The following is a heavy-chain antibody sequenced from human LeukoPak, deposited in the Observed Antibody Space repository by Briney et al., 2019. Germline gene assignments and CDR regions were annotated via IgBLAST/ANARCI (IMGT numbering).Heavy chain of an antibody. Sequence: PGGSLRLSCAASGFTFSSYSMNWVRQAPGKGLGWVSSISSSSSYIYYADSVKGRFTISRDNAKNSLYLQMNSLRAEDTAVYYCARDPGLMRAAACGDYWGQGTLVIVSS. CDR2: ISSSSSYI. CDR3: ARDPGLMRAAACGDY. D-gene: IGHD6-13*01. J-gene: IGHJ4*02. CDR1: GFTFSSYS. V-gene: IGHV3-21*01.